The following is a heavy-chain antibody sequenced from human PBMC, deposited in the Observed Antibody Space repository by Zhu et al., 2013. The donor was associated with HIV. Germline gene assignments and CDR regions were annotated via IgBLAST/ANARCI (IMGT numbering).Heavy chain of an antibody. V-gene: IGHV1-8*03. Sequence: QVQLVQSGTEVKKPGASVKVSCKASGYTFTRYDINWVRQATGQGLEWMGWMNPNSGNTGYAQKFQGRVTITRNTSISTAYMELNSLRSEDTAVYYCAVYDFWSGFPGSYYMDVWGKGPTVTVSS. CDR3: AVYDFWSGFPGSYYMDV. CDR2: MNPNSGNT. CDR1: GYTFTRYD. J-gene: IGHJ6*03. D-gene: IGHD3-3*01.